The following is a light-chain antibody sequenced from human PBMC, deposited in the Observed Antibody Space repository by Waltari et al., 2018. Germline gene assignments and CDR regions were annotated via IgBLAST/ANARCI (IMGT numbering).Light chain of an antibody. CDR2: AAS. CDR1: QGISSY. V-gene: IGKV1-9*01. Sequence: DIQLTQSPSFLSASVGDRVTITCRASQGISSYLAWYQQKPGKDPKLLIYAASTLQNGVPSRFSGSGSGTEFTLTISSLQPEDFATDYCQQLNSYPLFTFGPGTKVDIK. J-gene: IGKJ3*01. CDR3: QQLNSYPLFT.